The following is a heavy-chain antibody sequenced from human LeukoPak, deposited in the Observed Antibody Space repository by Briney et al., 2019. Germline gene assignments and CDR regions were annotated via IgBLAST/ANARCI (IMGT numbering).Heavy chain of an antibody. D-gene: IGHD6-19*01. CDR1: GVPFSNYY. Sequence: SETLSLTCGVSGVPFSNYYWSWVRQSPRQGLEWIGEINHSGYTNYNPSPKSRVTMSIDKSKNQFSLMLPSVTAADTGVYYCTRAVAGHPDWGQGTLVTVSS. V-gene: IGHV4-34*01. CDR2: INHSGYT. CDR3: TRAVAGHPD. J-gene: IGHJ4*02.